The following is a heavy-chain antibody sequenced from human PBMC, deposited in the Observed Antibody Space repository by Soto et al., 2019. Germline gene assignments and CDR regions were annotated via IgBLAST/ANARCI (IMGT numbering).Heavy chain of an antibody. CDR1: GFTFSNYA. CDR2: ITSGGGGT. V-gene: IGHV3-23*01. CDR3: AKILPGNNSGGSDY. D-gene: IGHD4-17*01. Sequence: GGSLRLSCAASGFTFSNYAMTWVRQAPGKGLEWVSSITSGGGGTYYADSVKGRFTISRDNSKNTLYLQMNSLRAEDTAVYYCAKILPGNNSGGSDYWGQGALVTVSS. J-gene: IGHJ4*02.